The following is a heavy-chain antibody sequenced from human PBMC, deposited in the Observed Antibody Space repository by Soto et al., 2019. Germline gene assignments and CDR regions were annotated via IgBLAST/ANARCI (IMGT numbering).Heavy chain of an antibody. D-gene: IGHD6-19*01. V-gene: IGHV1-18*04. CDR1: GYAFTGYY. CDR2: ISAYNGNT. Sequence: ASVKVSCKASGYAFTGYYMHWVRQAPGQGLEWMGWISAYNGNTNYAQKLQGRVTMTTDTSTSTVYMELRSLRSDDTAVYYCARVGIAEAGMESVYWGQGTLVTVSS. CDR3: ARVGIAEAGMESVY. J-gene: IGHJ4*02.